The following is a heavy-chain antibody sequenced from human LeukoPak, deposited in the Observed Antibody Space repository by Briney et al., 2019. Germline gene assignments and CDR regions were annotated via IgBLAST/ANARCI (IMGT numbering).Heavy chain of an antibody. CDR1: GFTVSSNY. J-gene: IGHJ4*02. D-gene: IGHD1-26*01. CDR2: IYSGGST. V-gene: IGHV3-53*01. CDR3: ARGGATRWYYFDY. Sequence: GGSLRLSCAASGFTVSSNYMSWVRQAPGKGLEWVSAIYSGGSTYYADSVKGRFTISRDNSKNTLYLQMNSLRAEDTAVYYCARGGATRWYYFDYWGQGTLVTVSS.